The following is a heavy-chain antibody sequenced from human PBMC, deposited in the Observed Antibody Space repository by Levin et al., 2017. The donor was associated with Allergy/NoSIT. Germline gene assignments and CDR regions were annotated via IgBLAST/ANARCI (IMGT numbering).Heavy chain of an antibody. J-gene: IGHJ6*02. CDR3: ARQQSYGMDV. Sequence: GESLKISCAASGFSFSEYYMSWIRQAPGKGLEWVSYISSRGSTIYYADSVKGRFTISRDNAKNSLYLQMNSLRAEDTAVYYCARQQSYGMDVWGQGTTVTVSS. D-gene: IGHD6-13*01. CDR2: ISSRGSTI. V-gene: IGHV3-11*01. CDR1: GFSFSEYY.